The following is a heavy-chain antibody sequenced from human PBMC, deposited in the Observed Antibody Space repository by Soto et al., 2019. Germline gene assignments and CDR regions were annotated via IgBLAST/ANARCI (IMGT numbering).Heavy chain of an antibody. CDR3: ARGRLEGHPTPPPDY. D-gene: IGHD1-1*01. Sequence: QVHLQESGPGLVKPSQTLSLTCSVSGASVGSTASYWSWIRQAPGKGLEWVGHIYYSGTTYYNPSPQGRLTISVDLSKNQFSLSGSSVAAADTAVYFCARGRLEGHPTPPPDYWGQGTLVTVSS. CDR2: IYYSGTT. CDR1: GASVGSTASY. J-gene: IGHJ4*02. V-gene: IGHV4-30-4*01.